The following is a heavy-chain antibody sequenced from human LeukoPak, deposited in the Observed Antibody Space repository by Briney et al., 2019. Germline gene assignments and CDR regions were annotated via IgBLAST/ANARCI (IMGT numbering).Heavy chain of an antibody. Sequence: PSETLSLTCTVSGGSISSSSYYWGWIRQPPGKGLEWIGTIYYSGNTYYNPSLKSRVTISVDKSKNQFSLKLSAVTAADTAVYYCARERQWEPPRGDYWGQGTLVTVSS. CDR3: ARERQWEPPRGDY. CDR1: GGSISSSSYY. CDR2: IYYSGNT. J-gene: IGHJ4*02. V-gene: IGHV4-39*07. D-gene: IGHD1-26*01.